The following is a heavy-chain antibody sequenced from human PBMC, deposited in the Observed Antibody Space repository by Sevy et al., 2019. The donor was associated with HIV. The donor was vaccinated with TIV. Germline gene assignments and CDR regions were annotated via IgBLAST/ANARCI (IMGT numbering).Heavy chain of an antibody. CDR3: ARDDDYGDYGTGFDY. D-gene: IGHD4-17*01. CDR1: GFTFSSYS. CDR2: ISSSSSTI. V-gene: IGHV3-48*02. J-gene: IGHJ4*02. Sequence: GGSLRLSCAASGFTFSSYSMNWVRQAPGKGLEWVSYISSSSSTIYYADSVKGRFTISRDNAKNSLYLQMNSLRDEETAVYYCARDDDYGDYGTGFDYWGQGTLVTVSS.